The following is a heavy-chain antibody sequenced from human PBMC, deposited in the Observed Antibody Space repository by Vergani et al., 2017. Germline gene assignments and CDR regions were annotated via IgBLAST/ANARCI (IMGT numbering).Heavy chain of an antibody. J-gene: IGHJ6*02. CDR3: ARPGEVDTAMAYGMDV. V-gene: IGHV1-46*03. D-gene: IGHD5-18*01. Sequence: QVQLVQSGAEVKKPGASVKVSCKASGYTFTSYYMHWVRQAPGQGLEWMGIINPSGGSTSYAQKFQGRVTMTRDTSPSTVYMELSSLRSEDPAVYYCARPGEVDTAMAYGMDVWGQGTTVTVSS. CDR2: INPSGGST. CDR1: GYTFTSYY.